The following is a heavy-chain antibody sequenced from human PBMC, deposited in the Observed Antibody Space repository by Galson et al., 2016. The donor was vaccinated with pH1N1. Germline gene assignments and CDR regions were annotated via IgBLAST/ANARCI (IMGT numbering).Heavy chain of an antibody. CDR2: ISHRGRS. Sequence: TLSLTCALYGGSFSGHYWSWIRQSPGKGLEWIGEISHRGRSDYNPSLEGRVTVSIDTSMNQFSLNLMSVAAADTAVYYCARHSTSGFPGIEVAARRRPFDIWGPGTMVIVSS. V-gene: IGHV4-34*01. CDR3: ARHSTSGFPGIEVAARRRPFDI. J-gene: IGHJ3*02. D-gene: IGHD6-13*01. CDR1: GGSFSGHY.